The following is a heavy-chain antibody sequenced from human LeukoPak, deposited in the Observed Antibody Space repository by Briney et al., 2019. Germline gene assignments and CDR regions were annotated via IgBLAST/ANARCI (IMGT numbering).Heavy chain of an antibody. CDR3: GRDPDS. V-gene: IGHV3-7*04. J-gene: IGHJ5*01. CDR2: IGGDGSEK. CDR1: GHIFSTYW. Sequence: GRSLGLPCAASGHIFSTYWTNWVRHAQGKGLEWEAGIGGDGSEKDYVGSVRGRFTISRDNAKNSLYLQMNSLAAEDTAVYYCGRDPDSWGQGTVVTVSS.